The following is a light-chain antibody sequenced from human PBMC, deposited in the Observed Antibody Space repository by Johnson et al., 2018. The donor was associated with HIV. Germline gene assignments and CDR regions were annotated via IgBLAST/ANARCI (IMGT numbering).Light chain of an antibody. V-gene: IGLV1-51*01. Sequence: QPVLTQPPSVSAAPGQKVTISCSGSSSNIGNNYVSWYQQLPGTAPKLLIYDNNKRPSGIPDRFSGSKSGTSATLGITGLQTGDEADYYCGTWDSSLSAGRVFGTGTKGTVL. J-gene: IGLJ1*01. CDR2: DNN. CDR3: GTWDSSLSAGRV. CDR1: SSNIGNNY.